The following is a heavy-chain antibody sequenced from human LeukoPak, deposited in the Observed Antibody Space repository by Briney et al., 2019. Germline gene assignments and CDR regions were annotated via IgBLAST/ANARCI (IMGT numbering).Heavy chain of an antibody. Sequence: GASVKVSCKASGYTFTDYYMHWVRQAPGQGLEWMGWINPNAGGTNYAQKFQGRVTMTRDTSISTAYMEVGRLRYDDTAVYYCARDVLGTEGAFDIWGQGTMVTVSS. J-gene: IGHJ3*02. D-gene: IGHD2/OR15-2a*01. CDR2: INPNAGGT. CDR3: ARDVLGTEGAFDI. CDR1: GYTFTDYY. V-gene: IGHV1-2*02.